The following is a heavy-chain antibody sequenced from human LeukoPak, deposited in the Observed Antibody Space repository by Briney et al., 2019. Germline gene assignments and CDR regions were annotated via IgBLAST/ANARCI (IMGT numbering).Heavy chain of an antibody. CDR3: AREGKSGSYSP. Sequence: PGGSLRLSCAASGFTFSSYAMHWVRQAPGKGLEWVAVISYDGSNKYYADSVKGRFTISRDNSKNTLYLQMNSLRAEDTAVYYCAREGKSGSYSPWGQGTLVTVSS. D-gene: IGHD1-26*01. V-gene: IGHV3-30-3*01. CDR2: ISYDGSNK. J-gene: IGHJ5*02. CDR1: GFTFSSYA.